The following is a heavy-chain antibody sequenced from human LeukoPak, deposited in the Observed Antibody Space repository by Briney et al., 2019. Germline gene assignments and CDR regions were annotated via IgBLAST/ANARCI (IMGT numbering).Heavy chain of an antibody. CDR2: FYYTGST. CDR1: GDSISSSSSY. J-gene: IGHJ4*02. V-gene: IGHV4-39*01. Sequence: SETLPLTCIVSGDSISSSSSYWGWIRQPPGTGLEWIGNFYYTGSTYYNPSLKSRVTISADTSKNQFSMRLRSVTVADTAVYYCARQGPTETFDYWGQGALVTVSS. D-gene: IGHD1-1*01. CDR3: ARQGPTETFDY.